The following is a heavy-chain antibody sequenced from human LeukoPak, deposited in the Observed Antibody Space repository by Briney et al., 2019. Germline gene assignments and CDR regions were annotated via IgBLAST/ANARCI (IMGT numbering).Heavy chain of an antibody. Sequence: GGSLRLSCAASGFTFRNYWMHSVRQGQGKGLVWVSRISNDGSTRHYADSVKGRFTISRDNSKNMMYLQMNSLRAEDTAVYYCASASSHRIAAGGDYWGHGTLVTVSS. CDR3: ASASSHRIAAGGDY. CDR2: ISNDGSTR. J-gene: IGHJ4*01. V-gene: IGHV3-74*01. D-gene: IGHD6-13*01. CDR1: GFTFRNYW.